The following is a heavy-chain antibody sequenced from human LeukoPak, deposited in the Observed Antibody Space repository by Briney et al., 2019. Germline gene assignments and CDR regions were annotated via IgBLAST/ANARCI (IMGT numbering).Heavy chain of an antibody. D-gene: IGHD6-13*01. V-gene: IGHV4-34*01. CDR1: GGSFSGYY. Sequence: SETLSLTCAVYGGSFSGYYWSWIRQPPGKGLEWIGEINHSGSTNYNPSLKSRVTISVDTSKNQFSLKLSSVTAADTAVYYCAREGSSSWRLPGNWFDPWGQGTLVTVSS. J-gene: IGHJ5*02. CDR2: INHSGST. CDR3: AREGSSSWRLPGNWFDP.